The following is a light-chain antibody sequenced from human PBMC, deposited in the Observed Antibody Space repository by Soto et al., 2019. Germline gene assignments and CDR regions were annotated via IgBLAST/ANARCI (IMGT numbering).Light chain of an antibody. CDR2: AAS. CDR1: QDIKND. V-gene: IGKV1-6*01. J-gene: IGKJ1*01. Sequence: AIQMTQAPSSLSASVTDRVTITCRASQDIKNDLGWYQQKPGKAPELLIYAASSLQSGVPSRFSGSGSGTHFTLTISSLQPEEVATYYFLHDYSFPWTFGQGTKVEIK. CDR3: LHDYSFPWT.